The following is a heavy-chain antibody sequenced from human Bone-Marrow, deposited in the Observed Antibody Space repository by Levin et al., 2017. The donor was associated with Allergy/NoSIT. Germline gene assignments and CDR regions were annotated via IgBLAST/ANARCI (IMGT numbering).Heavy chain of an antibody. CDR1: GYTFTDYY. Sequence: ASVKVSCKVSGYTFTDYYIHWVYQAPGKGPEWVGLVDPEDGETKYAEKFQGRVTLTADTSTDTAYMELSRLRFEDTAIYYCRTGVDDARQWSSVHSFYVGLDCWGQGTPVTVSS. CDR3: RTGVDDARQWSSVHSFYVGLDC. D-gene: IGHD2-15*01. V-gene: IGHV1-69-2*01. J-gene: IGHJ6*02. CDR2: VDPEDGET.